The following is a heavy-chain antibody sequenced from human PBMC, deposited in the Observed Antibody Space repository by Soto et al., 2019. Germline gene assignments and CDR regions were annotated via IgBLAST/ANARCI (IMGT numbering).Heavy chain of an antibody. CDR1: GFTFSNYA. D-gene: IGHD3-10*01. V-gene: IGHV3-23*01. J-gene: IGHJ4*02. CDR3: VKHSVYYFGSGSYSYFDY. CDR2: IGGSGSSS. Sequence: SLRLSCAASGFTFSNYAMSWVRQAPGKGLEWVSSIGGSGSSSSYADSVKGRFTFSRDNSKNTLSLQMNSLRAEDTAVYYCVKHSVYYFGSGSYSYFDYWGQGTLVTVSS.